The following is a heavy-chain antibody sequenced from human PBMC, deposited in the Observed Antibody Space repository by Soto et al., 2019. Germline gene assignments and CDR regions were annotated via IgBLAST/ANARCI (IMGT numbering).Heavy chain of an antibody. D-gene: IGHD5-18*01. J-gene: IGHJ5*02. V-gene: IGHV4-61*08. CDR2: IYYSGST. CDR3: ARVVDTAMGENWFDP. CDR1: GVSISSGGYY. Sequence: SETLSLTCTVSGVSISSGGYYWTWIRHHPGKGLEWIGYIYYSGSTNYNPSLKSRVTISVDTSKNQFSLKLSSVTAADTAVYYCARVVDTAMGENWFDPWGQGTLVTVSS.